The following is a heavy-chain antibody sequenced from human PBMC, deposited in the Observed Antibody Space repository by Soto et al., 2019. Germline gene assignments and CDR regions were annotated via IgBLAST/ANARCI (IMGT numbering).Heavy chain of an antibody. V-gene: IGHV4-59*01. CDR3: ARDVARGGPHPFGI. CDR2: IYYSGST. D-gene: IGHD3-10*01. CDR1: GGSISSYY. Sequence: SETLSLTCTVSGGSISSYYWSWIRQPPGKGLEWIGYIYYSGSTNYNPSLKSRVTISVDTSKNQFSLKLSSVTAADTAVYYCARDVARGGPHPFGIWGQGTMV. J-gene: IGHJ3*02.